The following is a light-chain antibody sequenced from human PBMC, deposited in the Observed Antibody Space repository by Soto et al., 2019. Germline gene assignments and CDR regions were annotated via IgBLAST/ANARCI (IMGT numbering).Light chain of an antibody. Sequence: SALTQPPSVSGAPGHRVTICCTGSSSNIGAGYDVHWYQQLPGTAPKLLIYGNSNRPSGVPDRFSGSKSGTSASLAITGLQAEDEADYYCQSYDSSLSAPYVFGTGTKVTVL. CDR1: SSNIGAGYD. CDR3: QSYDSSLSAPYV. V-gene: IGLV1-40*01. CDR2: GNS. J-gene: IGLJ1*01.